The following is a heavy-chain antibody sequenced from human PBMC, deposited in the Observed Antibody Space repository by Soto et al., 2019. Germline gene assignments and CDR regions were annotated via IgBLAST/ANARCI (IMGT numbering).Heavy chain of an antibody. CDR1: GGSFSGYY. Sequence: SETLSLTCAVYGGSFSGYYWSWIRQPPGKGLEWIGEINHSGSTNYNPSLKSRVTISVDTSKNQFSLKLSSVTAADTAVYYCARKSGWRGIDDAFDIWGQGTMVTVSS. D-gene: IGHD6-19*01. CDR3: ARKSGWRGIDDAFDI. J-gene: IGHJ3*02. V-gene: IGHV4-34*01. CDR2: INHSGST.